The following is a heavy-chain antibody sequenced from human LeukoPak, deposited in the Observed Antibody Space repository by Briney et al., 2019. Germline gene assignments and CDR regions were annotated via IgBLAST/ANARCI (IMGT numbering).Heavy chain of an antibody. J-gene: IGHJ4*02. D-gene: IGHD1-26*01. CDR3: ARPSGSYHNYFDY. V-gene: IGHV1-69*13. CDR1: GYTFTSYG. Sequence: SVKVSCKASGYTFTSYGISWVRQAPGQGLEWMGGIIPIFGTANYAQKFQGRVTITADESTSTAYMELSSLRSEDTAVYYCARPSGSYHNYFDYWGQGTLVTVSS. CDR2: IIPIFGTA.